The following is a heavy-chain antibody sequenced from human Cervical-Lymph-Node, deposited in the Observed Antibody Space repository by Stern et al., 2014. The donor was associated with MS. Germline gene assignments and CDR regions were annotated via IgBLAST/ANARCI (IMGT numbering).Heavy chain of an antibody. Sequence: QLQLQESGPGLVKPSETLSLTCTVSGGSISSSSYYWGWIRQPPGKGLEWIGSIYYSGSTSYNPSLKSRVTISVDTSKNQFSLKLSSVTAADTAVYYCARLLEDYWYFDLWGRGTLVTVSS. CDR1: GGSISSSSYY. J-gene: IGHJ2*01. V-gene: IGHV4-39*01. CDR3: ARLLEDYWYFDL. CDR2: IYYSGST.